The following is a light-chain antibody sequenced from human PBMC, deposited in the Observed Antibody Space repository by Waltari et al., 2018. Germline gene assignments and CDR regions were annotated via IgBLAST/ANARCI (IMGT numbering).Light chain of an antibody. J-gene: IGKJ1*01. CDR3: QQYYSTPQT. Sequence: LMTQSPDSLAVSLGERATINCKSSQSVLYNLNNKNYLAWYQQKQGQPPKLLIYWASSREYGVPDRFSGSGSGTDFTLTISSLQAEDVGVYYCQQYYSTPQTFGQGTKVEIK. V-gene: IGKV4-1*01. CDR2: WAS. CDR1: QSVLYNLNNKNY.